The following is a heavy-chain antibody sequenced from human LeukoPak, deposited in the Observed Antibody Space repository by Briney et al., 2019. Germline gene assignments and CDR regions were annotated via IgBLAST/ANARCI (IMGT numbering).Heavy chain of an antibody. CDR2: ISPYNGNT. V-gene: IGHV1-18*01. CDR1: GYTFSSHS. CDR3: ARGEYDLLGDY. Sequence: ASVKVSCKTSGYTFSSHSMNRVRQAPGQGLEWLGWISPYNGNTKYAQKIQGRATMTTDTSTSTAYLELRSLRSDDTAVYYCARGEYDLLGDYWGQGTLVTVSS. D-gene: IGHD3-10*01. J-gene: IGHJ4*02.